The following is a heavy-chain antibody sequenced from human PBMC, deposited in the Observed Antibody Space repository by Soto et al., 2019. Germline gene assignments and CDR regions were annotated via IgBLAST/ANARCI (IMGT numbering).Heavy chain of an antibody. CDR1: GDSISTYY. V-gene: IGHV4-59*01. CDR3: ARGRFDYIWGSPVTDLDY. CDR2: IYNSAST. J-gene: IGHJ4*02. D-gene: IGHD3-16*01. Sequence: QVQLQESGPGLVKPSETLSITCTVSGDSISTYYWTWIRQPPGKGLEWIGYIYNSASTKYNPSLKRRVTISVDTSKNQFSLKLSSGTAADTAVYYCARGRFDYIWGSPVTDLDYWGQGGLVTVSS.